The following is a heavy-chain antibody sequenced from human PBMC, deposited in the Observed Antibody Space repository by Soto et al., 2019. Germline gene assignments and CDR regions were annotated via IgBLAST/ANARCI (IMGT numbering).Heavy chain of an antibody. J-gene: IGHJ4*02. Sequence: GGSLRLSCAASGFTFDDYAMHWVRQAPGKGLEWVSGISWNSGSIGYADSVKGRFTISRDNAKNSLYLQMNSLRAEDTALYYCAKSPVRSYGYSKTRDQGVFDYWGQGTLVTVSS. V-gene: IGHV3-9*01. D-gene: IGHD5-18*01. CDR3: AKSPVRSYGYSKTRDQGVFDY. CDR1: GFTFDDYA. CDR2: ISWNSGSI.